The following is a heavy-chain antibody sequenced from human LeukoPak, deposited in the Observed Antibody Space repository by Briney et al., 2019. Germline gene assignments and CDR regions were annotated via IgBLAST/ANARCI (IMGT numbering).Heavy chain of an antibody. CDR1: GGSISSHY. CDR2: IYYSGST. CDR3: ASLPAAIGYMDV. J-gene: IGHJ6*03. Sequence: PSETLSLTCTVSGGSISSHYWSWIRQPPGKGLEWIGYIYYSGSTNYNPSLKSRVTISVDTSKNQFSLKLSSVTGADTAVFYCASLPAAIGYMDVWGKGTTVTVSS. D-gene: IGHD2-2*01. V-gene: IGHV4-59*11.